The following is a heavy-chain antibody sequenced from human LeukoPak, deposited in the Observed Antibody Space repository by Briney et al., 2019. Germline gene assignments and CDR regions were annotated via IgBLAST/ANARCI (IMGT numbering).Heavy chain of an antibody. Sequence: PSETLSLTCTVSGGSISSGGYYWSWIRQHPWKGLEWIGYIYYSGSTYYNPSLKSRVTISVDTSKNQFSLKLSSVTAADTAVYYCARESSIAARNWFDPWGQGTLVTVSS. D-gene: IGHD6-6*01. CDR1: GGSISSGGYY. CDR2: IYYSGST. CDR3: ARESSIAARNWFDP. V-gene: IGHV4-31*03. J-gene: IGHJ5*02.